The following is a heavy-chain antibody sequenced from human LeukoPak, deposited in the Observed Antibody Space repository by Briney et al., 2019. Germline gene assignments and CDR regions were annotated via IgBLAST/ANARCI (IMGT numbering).Heavy chain of an antibody. CDR1: GFTFSTYG. CDR3: ASNGYYYGSGSYYDRYYYYYMDV. CDR2: ISYDGTNK. J-gene: IGHJ6*03. D-gene: IGHD3-10*01. V-gene: IGHV3-30*03. Sequence: PGGSLRLSCAASGFTFSTYGMHWVRQAPGKGLEWVAIISYDGTNKYYADSVKGRFTISRDNSKNTLYLQMNSLRAEDTAVYYCASNGYYYGSGSYYDRYYYYYMDVWGKGTTVTISS.